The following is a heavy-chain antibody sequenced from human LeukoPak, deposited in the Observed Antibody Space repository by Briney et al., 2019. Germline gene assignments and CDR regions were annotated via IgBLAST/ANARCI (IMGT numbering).Heavy chain of an antibody. CDR2: IYDTGNT. Sequence: SETLSLTCTVSGGSISSYYWSWIRQPPGMGLEWIAYIYDTGNTRYNPSLQSRVTMSVDTSKNQFSLKLRSVTAADTAVYYCASRSSIWSGYQDTLYYFDSWGQGTLVTVSS. D-gene: IGHD3-3*01. CDR1: GGSISSYY. CDR3: ASRSSIWSGYQDTLYYFDS. V-gene: IGHV4-59*08. J-gene: IGHJ4*02.